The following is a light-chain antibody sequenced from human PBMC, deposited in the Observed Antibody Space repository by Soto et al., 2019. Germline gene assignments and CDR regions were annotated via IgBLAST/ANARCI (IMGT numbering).Light chain of an antibody. CDR2: GNN. CDR3: QSYDGSLSGHVV. Sequence: QSALTQPPSGSGAPGQRVTISCTGSSSNIGAGYDVHWYQQLPGTAPKLVIYGNNNRPSGVPERFSGSKSGTSASLAITGLQAEDEADYYCQSYDGSLSGHVVFGGGTKVTVL. J-gene: IGLJ2*01. CDR1: SSNIGAGYD. V-gene: IGLV1-40*01.